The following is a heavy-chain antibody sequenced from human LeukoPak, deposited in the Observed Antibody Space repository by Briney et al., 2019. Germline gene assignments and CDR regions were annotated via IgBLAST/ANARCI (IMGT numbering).Heavy chain of an antibody. D-gene: IGHD4-17*01. CDR3: ARASDYGDLLF. CDR1: GGSIRSSYYY. V-gene: IGHV4-39*07. Sequence: SETLSLTCTVSGGSIRSSYYYWGWIRQPPGKGLEWIGSIYDSGSTYYNPSLKSRVTISVDTSKNQFSLKLSSVTAADTAVYYCARASDYGDLLFWGQGTLVTVSS. J-gene: IGHJ4*02. CDR2: IYDSGST.